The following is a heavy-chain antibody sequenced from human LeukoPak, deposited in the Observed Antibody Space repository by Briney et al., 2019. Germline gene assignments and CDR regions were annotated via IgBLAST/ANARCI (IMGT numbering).Heavy chain of an antibody. D-gene: IGHD1-26*01. Sequence: SETLSLTCTISGGSIGSYYWSWIRQPPGKGLEWIGYAYYSGSTNYNPSLKRRVTISVDTSKNQFSLRLSSMTAADTAVYYCARVASFRWDLVGATAHYFDYWGQGTLVTVSS. CDR1: GGSIGSYY. CDR2: AYYSGST. J-gene: IGHJ4*02. CDR3: ARVASFRWDLVGATAHYFDY. V-gene: IGHV4-59*01.